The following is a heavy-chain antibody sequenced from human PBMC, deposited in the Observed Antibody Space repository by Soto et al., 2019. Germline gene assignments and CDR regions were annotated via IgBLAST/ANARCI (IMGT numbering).Heavy chain of an antibody. CDR2: INHSGST. CDR1: GGSFSGYY. D-gene: IGHD6-13*01. V-gene: IGHV4-34*01. Sequence: SETLSLTCAVYGGSFSGYYWSWIRQPPGKGLEWIGEINHSGSTNYNPSLKSRVTISVDTSKNQFSLKLSPVTAADTAVYYCARATYSSSWYYFDYWGQGTLVTVSS. CDR3: ARATYSSSWYYFDY. J-gene: IGHJ4*02.